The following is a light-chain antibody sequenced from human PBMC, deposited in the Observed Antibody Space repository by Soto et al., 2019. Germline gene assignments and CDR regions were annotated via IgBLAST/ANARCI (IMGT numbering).Light chain of an antibody. CDR2: DAF. CDR3: QHYSS. CDR1: QSVSSR. Sequence: EIVLTQSPATLSLSPGERATLSCRTSQSVSSRLAWYQQKPGQAPRLLIYDAFIRATGIPARFSGSGSGTDFTLTISSLEPEDFAVYYCQHYSSFGPGTKVDIK. V-gene: IGKV3-11*01. J-gene: IGKJ3*01.